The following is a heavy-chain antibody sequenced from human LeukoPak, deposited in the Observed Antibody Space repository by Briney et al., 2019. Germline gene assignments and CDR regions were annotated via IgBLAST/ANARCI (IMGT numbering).Heavy chain of an antibody. CDR3: TRGSLSGSSRDY. J-gene: IGHJ4*02. CDR2: MNPSTGDT. D-gene: IGHD1-26*01. V-gene: IGHV1-8*01. Sequence: GASVTVSFKASVYTFTVYDINWVRQALGQGLEWMGWMNPSTGDTGYAQKFQGRVTMTRNTSVDTAFMELSGLGSEDTAVYYCTRGSLSGSSRDYWGQGTLVTVSS. CDR1: VYTFTVYD.